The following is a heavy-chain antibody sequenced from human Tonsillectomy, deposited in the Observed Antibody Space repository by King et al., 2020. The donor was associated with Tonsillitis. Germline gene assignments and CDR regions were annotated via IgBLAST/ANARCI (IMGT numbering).Heavy chain of an antibody. J-gene: IGHJ4*02. CDR3: ARDLQNSGNYYRLDY. CDR2: TWYRSKWYN. D-gene: IGHD1-26*01. Sequence: VQLQQSGPGLVKPSQTLSITCAISGDSVSTNGAAWPWIRQSPSRGLEWLGRTWYRSKWYNDYALSVISRITINPDTSKNQFSLQLNSVTPEDTAVYYCARDLQNSGNYYRLDYWGQGTLVTVSS. CDR1: GDSVSTNGAA. V-gene: IGHV6-1*01.